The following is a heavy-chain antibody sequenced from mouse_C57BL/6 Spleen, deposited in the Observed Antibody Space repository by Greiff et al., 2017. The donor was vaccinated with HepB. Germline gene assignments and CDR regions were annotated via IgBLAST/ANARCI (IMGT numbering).Heavy chain of an antibody. Sequence: QVQLQQPGPELVKPGASVKLSCKASGYTFTSYWMHWVKQRPGQGLEWIGNINPSNGGTNYNEKFKSKATLTVDKSSSTAYMQLSSLTSEDSAVYYCARHYYGSSYDWYFDVWGTGTTVTVSS. CDR3: ARHYYGSSYDWYFDV. V-gene: IGHV1-53*01. CDR1: GYTFTSYW. CDR2: INPSNGGT. D-gene: IGHD1-1*01. J-gene: IGHJ1*03.